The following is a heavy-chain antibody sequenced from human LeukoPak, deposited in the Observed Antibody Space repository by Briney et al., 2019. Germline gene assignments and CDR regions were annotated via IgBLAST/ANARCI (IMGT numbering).Heavy chain of an antibody. J-gene: IGHJ3*02. CDR3: ARVGNYYDSSGYYYVQNAFDI. Sequence: ASVKVSCKASGYTFTSYGISWVRQAPGQGLEWMGWISACNGNTNYAQKLQGRVTMTTDTSTSTAYMELRSLRSDDTAVYYCARVGNYYDSSGYYYVQNAFDIWGQGTMVTVSS. CDR1: GYTFTSYG. V-gene: IGHV1-18*01. CDR2: ISACNGNT. D-gene: IGHD3-22*01.